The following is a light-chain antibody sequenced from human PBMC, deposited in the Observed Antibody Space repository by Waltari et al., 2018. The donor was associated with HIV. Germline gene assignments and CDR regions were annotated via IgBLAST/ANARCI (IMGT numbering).Light chain of an antibody. V-gene: IGKV3-15*01. CDR3: QQYNNWPPIT. CDR2: DAS. Sequence: EILMTQSPATLSVSPGERATLSGRASQSIRSNLAWYQQKPCQAPRLLLYDASTRATGIPARFSGSGSGTEFTLTITSLQSEDFAVYYCQQYNNWPPITFGQGTRLEIK. J-gene: IGKJ5*01. CDR1: QSIRSN.